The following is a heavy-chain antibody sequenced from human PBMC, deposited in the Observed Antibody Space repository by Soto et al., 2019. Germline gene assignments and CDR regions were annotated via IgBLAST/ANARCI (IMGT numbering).Heavy chain of an antibody. D-gene: IGHD3-10*01. Sequence: SVKVSCKTSGDNFKKNVFTWVRQAPGQGLEWMGGTIPALGKTNHIEKFQGRVTITVDDATRTAYMEVRDLTSEDTAIYYCARGPFRPSAMDVWGQGTTVTVSS. CDR3: ARGPFRPSAMDV. CDR1: GDNFKKNV. CDR2: TIPALGKT. J-gene: IGHJ6*02. V-gene: IGHV1-69*10.